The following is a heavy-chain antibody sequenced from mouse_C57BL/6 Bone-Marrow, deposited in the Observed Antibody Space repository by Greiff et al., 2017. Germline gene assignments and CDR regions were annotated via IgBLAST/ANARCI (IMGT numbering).Heavy chain of an antibody. J-gene: IGHJ4*01. D-gene: IGHD2-5*01. CDR1: GFTFSDAW. CDR2: IRNKANNHAT. Sequence: EVKLVESGGGLVQPGGSMKLSCAASGFTFSDAWMDWVRQSPEKGLEWVAEIRNKANNHATYYAESVKGRFTISRDDSKSSVYLQMSSLRAEDTGIYYGTAYYSNYVRAMDYWGQGTSVTVAS. V-gene: IGHV6-6*01. CDR3: TAYYSNYVRAMDY.